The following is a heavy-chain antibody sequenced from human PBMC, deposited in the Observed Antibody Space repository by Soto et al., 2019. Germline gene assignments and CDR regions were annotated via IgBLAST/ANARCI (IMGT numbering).Heavy chain of an antibody. V-gene: IGHV1-18*01. CDR1: AYTFTSYG. CDR3: ARDWGSYALDY. Sequence: QVQLVQSGAEVKKPGASVTVSCKASAYTFTSYGISWVRQAPGQGLEWMGWISANNGNTHYAQKLQGRVTMTTEASTSTAYMELRSLRADDKAVYYCARDWGSYALDYWGQGTLVTVSS. CDR2: ISANNGNT. J-gene: IGHJ4*02. D-gene: IGHD1-26*01.